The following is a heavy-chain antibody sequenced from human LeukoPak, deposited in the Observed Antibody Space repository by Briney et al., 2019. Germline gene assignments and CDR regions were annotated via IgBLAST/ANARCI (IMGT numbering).Heavy chain of an antibody. V-gene: IGHV3-21*01. CDR3: ARDTGAYYDSGGLDY. D-gene: IGHD3-22*01. CDR2: ISSSSSYI. J-gene: IGHJ4*02. CDR1: GFTFSSYS. Sequence: GGSLRLSCAASGFTFSSYSMNWDRQAPGKGLEWVSSISSSSSYIYYADSVKGRFTISRDNAKNSLYLQMNSLRAEDTAVYYCARDTGAYYDSGGLDYWGQGTLVTVSS.